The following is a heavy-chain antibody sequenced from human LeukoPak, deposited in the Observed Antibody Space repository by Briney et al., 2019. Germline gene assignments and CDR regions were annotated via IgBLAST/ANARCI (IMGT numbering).Heavy chain of an antibody. V-gene: IGHV1-69*05. J-gene: IGHJ3*02. CDR1: GGTFSSYA. D-gene: IGHD3-10*01. CDR2: IIPIFGTA. Sequence: SVKVSCKASGGTFSSYAISWVRQAPGQGHEWMGRIIPIFGTANYAQKFQGRVTITTDESTSTAYMELSSLRSEDTAVYYCARSGYYYGSGSYPHDAFDIWGQGTMVTVSS. CDR3: ARSGYYYGSGSYPHDAFDI.